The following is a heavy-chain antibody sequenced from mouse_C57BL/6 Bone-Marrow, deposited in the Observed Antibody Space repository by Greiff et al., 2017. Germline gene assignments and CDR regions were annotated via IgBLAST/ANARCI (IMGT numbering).Heavy chain of an antibody. Sequence: LVESGAELVRPGTSVKVSCKASGYAFTNYLIEWVKQRPGQGLEWIGVINPGSGGTNYNEKFKGKATLTADKSSSTAYMQLSSLTSEDSAVYFCARGGRLFAYWGQGTLVTVSA. D-gene: IGHD3-2*02. CDR1: GYAFTNYL. CDR3: ARGGRLFAY. V-gene: IGHV1-54*01. CDR2: INPGSGGT. J-gene: IGHJ3*01.